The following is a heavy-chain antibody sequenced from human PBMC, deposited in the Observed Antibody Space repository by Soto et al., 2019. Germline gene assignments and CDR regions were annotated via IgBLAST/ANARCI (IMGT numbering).Heavy chain of an antibody. Sequence: PSQTLSLTCAISGDSVSSNRAASNWIRQSPSRGLEWLGRTYYRSKWYNDYAVSVKSRITINPDTSKNQFSLQLNSVTPEDTAVYSCARALGSSGWFDYWGQGTLVTVSS. CDR3: ARALGSSGWFDY. J-gene: IGHJ4*02. CDR1: GDSVSSNRAA. V-gene: IGHV6-1*01. D-gene: IGHD6-19*01. CDR2: TYYRSKWYN.